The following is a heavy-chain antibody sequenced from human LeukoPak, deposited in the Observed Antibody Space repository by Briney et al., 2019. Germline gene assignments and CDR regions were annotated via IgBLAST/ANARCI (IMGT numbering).Heavy chain of an antibody. D-gene: IGHD5-18*01. Sequence: ASVKVSCKASGGIFSSYAISWVRQAPGQGLEWMGWISAYNGNTNYAQKLQGRVTMTTDTSTSTAYMELRSLRSDDTAVYYCASTNVDTAMDGYMDVWGKGTTVTVSS. CDR3: ASTNVDTAMDGYMDV. V-gene: IGHV1-18*01. CDR2: ISAYNGNT. J-gene: IGHJ6*03. CDR1: GGIFSSYA.